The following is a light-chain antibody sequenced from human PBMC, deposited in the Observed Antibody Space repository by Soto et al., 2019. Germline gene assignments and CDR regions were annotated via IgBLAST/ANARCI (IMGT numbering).Light chain of an antibody. CDR2: GAS. CDR1: QSVSSSY. CDR3: QQDYNLPPWT. J-gene: IGKJ1*01. V-gene: IGKV3D-7*01. Sequence: PGERVTLSCRASQSVSSSYLNWYQQKPGQAPRLLIYGASTRATGIPARFSGSGSGTYFTLTISSLQPEDFAVYYCQQDYNLPPWTFGQGTKVEIK.